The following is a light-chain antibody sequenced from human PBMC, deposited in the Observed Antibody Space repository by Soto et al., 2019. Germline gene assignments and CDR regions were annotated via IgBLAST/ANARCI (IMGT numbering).Light chain of an antibody. J-gene: IGKJ4*01. Sequence: DIQMTQSPSSLSASVGDRVAITCQASQDIINYLNWYHQKPGKAPKLLIYDASNLETGVPSRFSGSGSGTDFTFTISSLQPEDIATYYCQQYDNLPLTFGGGTKVDI. CDR1: QDIINY. CDR2: DAS. V-gene: IGKV1-33*01. CDR3: QQYDNLPLT.